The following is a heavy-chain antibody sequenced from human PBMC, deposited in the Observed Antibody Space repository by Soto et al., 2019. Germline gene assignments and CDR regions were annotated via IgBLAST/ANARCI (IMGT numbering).Heavy chain of an antibody. CDR3: AIKHLAYCGGDCPSIQYYGMDV. Sequence: GASVKVFCKASGGTFSSYAISWVRQAPGQGLEWMGGIIPIFGTANYAQKFQGRVTITADESTSTAYMELSSLRSEDTAVYYCAIKHLAYCGGDCPSIQYYGMDVWGQGTTVTVSS. D-gene: IGHD2-21*02. V-gene: IGHV1-69*13. J-gene: IGHJ6*02. CDR1: GGTFSSYA. CDR2: IIPIFGTA.